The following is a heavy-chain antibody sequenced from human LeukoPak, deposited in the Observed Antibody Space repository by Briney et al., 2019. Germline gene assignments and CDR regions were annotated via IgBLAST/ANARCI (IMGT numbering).Heavy chain of an antibody. CDR3: ARAEDFWSGRDY. Sequence: ASVKVSCKASGYSFTGYGITWVRQAPGQGLEWMGWISVHNDNTNYAQKFQGRVTITRNTSISTAYMELSSLRSEDTAVYYCARAEDFWSGRDYWGQGTLVTVSS. V-gene: IGHV1-18*01. J-gene: IGHJ4*02. D-gene: IGHD3-3*01. CDR2: ISVHNDNT. CDR1: GYSFTGYG.